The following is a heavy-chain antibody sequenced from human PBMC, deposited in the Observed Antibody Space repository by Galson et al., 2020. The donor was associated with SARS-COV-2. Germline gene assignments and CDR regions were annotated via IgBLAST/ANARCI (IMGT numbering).Heavy chain of an antibody. CDR1: GGSISSYY. CDR2: IYYSGNT. D-gene: IGHD1-26*01. V-gene: IGHV4-59*13. CDR3: ARAPVGRNWVDP. J-gene: IGHJ5*02. Sequence: SETLSLTCTVSGGSISSYYWSWFRQPPGKGLEWIGYIYYSGNTNYNPSLKSRVTISVDTSKNQFSLELTSVTPADTAVYYCARAPVGRNWVDPWGQGTLVTVSS.